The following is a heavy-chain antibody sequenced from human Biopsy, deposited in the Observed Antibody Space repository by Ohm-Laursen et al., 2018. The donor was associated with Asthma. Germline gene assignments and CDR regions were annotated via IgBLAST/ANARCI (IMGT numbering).Heavy chain of an antibody. V-gene: IGHV3-7*01. J-gene: IGHJ1*01. CDR2: IKHDGSEK. CDR1: GFTFGNFW. CDR3: ARTFHFWSPYHAEHYQL. D-gene: IGHD3-3*02. Sequence: SLRLSCAAPGFTFGNFWMSWARQTPGRGLEWVANIKHDGSEKNHVDSLKGRFTISRDNAKNSLYLQMNSLRAEDTAVYYCARTFHFWSPYHAEHYQLWGQGTLVTVSS.